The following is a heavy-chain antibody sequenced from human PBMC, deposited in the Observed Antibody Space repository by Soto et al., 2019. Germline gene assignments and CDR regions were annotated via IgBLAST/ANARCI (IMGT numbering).Heavy chain of an antibody. D-gene: IGHD2-2*03. Sequence: QVQLQESGPGLVKPSQTLSLTCTVSGGSISSGDYYWSWIRQPPGKGLEWIGYIYYSGSTYYNPSLKSRVTISVDTSKNPCSLKLSSVTAADTAVYYCARHGYCSSTSCYAGGGWFDPWGQGTLVTVSS. CDR2: IYYSGST. CDR3: ARHGYCSSTSCYAGGGWFDP. V-gene: IGHV4-30-4*01. CDR1: GGSISSGDYY. J-gene: IGHJ5*02.